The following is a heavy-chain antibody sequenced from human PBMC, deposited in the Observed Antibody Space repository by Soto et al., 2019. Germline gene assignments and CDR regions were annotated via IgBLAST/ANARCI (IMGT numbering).Heavy chain of an antibody. D-gene: IGHD3-22*01. J-gene: IGHJ4*02. CDR1: GYTFTGYY. V-gene: IGHV1-3*01. Sequence: ASVKVSCKASGYTFTGYYMHWVRQAPGQGLEWMGWINAGNGNTKYSQKFQGRVTITRDTSASTAYMELSSLRSEDTAVYYCARGGPYYYDSSGYYPFDSWGQGTLVTFSS. CDR2: INAGNGNT. CDR3: ARGGPYYYDSSGYYPFDS.